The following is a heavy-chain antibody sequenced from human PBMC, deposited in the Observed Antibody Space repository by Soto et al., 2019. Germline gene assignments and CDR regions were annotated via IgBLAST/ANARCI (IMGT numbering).Heavy chain of an antibody. Sequence: QVQLVESGGGVVQPGRSLRLSCAASGFTFSSYGMHWVRQAPGKGLEWVAVISYDGSYKYYADSVKGRFTISRDHSKNTLHLQMNSLRAEDTAVYYCAKWNGGFDYWGQGTLVTVSS. CDR2: ISYDGSYK. D-gene: IGHD3-16*01. CDR1: GFTFSSYG. J-gene: IGHJ4*02. CDR3: AKWNGGFDY. V-gene: IGHV3-30*18.